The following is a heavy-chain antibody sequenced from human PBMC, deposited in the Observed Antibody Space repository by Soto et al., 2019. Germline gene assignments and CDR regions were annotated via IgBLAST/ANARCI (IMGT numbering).Heavy chain of an antibody. CDR1: GYSFTSYW. V-gene: IGHV5-51*01. CDR2: IHPGDSDT. D-gene: IGHD3-10*01. Sequence: GESLKISCKGSGYSFTSYWIGWVRQMPGKGLEWMGIIHPGDSDTRYSPSFQGQVTISADKSISTAYLQWSSLKASDTAMYYCARMGGSGSYYYYYYYGMDVWGQGTMVTVSS. J-gene: IGHJ6*02. CDR3: ARMGGSGSYYYYYYYGMDV.